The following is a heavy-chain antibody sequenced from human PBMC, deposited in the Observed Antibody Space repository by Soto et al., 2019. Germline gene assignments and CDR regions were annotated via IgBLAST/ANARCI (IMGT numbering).Heavy chain of an antibody. CDR3: AKEGHTSGRCGCFNI. CDR1: GFTLSNYA. D-gene: IGHD6-19*01. J-gene: IGHJ3*02. V-gene: IGHV3-30*04. CDR2: ISVDGRND. Sequence: GGSLRLSCAASGFTLSNYAMHCVRQAPGKRLEWLSVISVDGRNDLHAGAVKGRFTISRDISKNMVYLQMNDLRPDDTAMYFCAKEGHTSGRCGCFNIWGQGTMVTVSS.